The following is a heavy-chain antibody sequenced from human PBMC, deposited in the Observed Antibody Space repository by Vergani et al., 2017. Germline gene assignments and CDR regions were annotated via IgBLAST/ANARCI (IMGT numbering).Heavy chain of an antibody. D-gene: IGHD3-16*01. CDR2: IYYTGSA. CDR1: GGSISSSSHF. CDR3: ARHDSGHYDASYYGLDV. J-gene: IGHJ6*02. V-gene: IGHV4-39*01. Sequence: QLQLHKSGPGLVKPSETLSLTCTLSGGSISSSSHFWGWLRQTPGKGLEWIGSIYYTGSAYYNPSLKSRVSISVDASKNQFSLKLSSVTDADSAVYYCARHDSGHYDASYYGLDVWGQGTTVTVSS.